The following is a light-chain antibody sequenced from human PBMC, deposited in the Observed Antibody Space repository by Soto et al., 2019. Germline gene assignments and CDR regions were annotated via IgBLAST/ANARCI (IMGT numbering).Light chain of an antibody. CDR3: QHYNSYSEA. J-gene: IGKJ1*01. CDR2: KAS. V-gene: IGKV1-5*03. Sequence: DIQMTQSPSTLSGSVGDRVTITCRASQTISSWLAWYQQKPGKAPKLLIYKASTLKSGVPSRCSGSGSGTEFTRTISSLQPDDFETYYCQHYNSYSEAFGQGTKVERK. CDR1: QTISSW.